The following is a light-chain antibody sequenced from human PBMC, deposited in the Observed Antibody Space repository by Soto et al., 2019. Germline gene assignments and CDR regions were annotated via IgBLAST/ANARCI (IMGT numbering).Light chain of an antibody. CDR3: QQYNSYST. J-gene: IGKJ1*01. CDR1: QTISSW. CDR2: DAS. Sequence: DIQMTQSPSTLSGSVGDRVTITCRASQTISSWLAWYQQKPGKAPKLLIYDASSLESGVPSRFSGSGSGTEFTLTISSLQPDDFATYYCQQYNSYSTFGQGTKVDNK. V-gene: IGKV1-5*01.